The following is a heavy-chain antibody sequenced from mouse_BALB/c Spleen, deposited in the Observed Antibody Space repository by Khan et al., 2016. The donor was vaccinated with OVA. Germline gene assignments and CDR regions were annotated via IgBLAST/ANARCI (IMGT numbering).Heavy chain of an antibody. Sequence: QIQLVQSGPELKQPGETVKISCKASGYTFTNYGMNWMKQAPGKGLKWMGWINTYTGEPTYADDFKGRFAFSLETSASTPYLQINNLKNEDTATYFCARPPYFSYVMAYWGQGTSVTVSS. CDR2: INTYTGEP. J-gene: IGHJ4*01. V-gene: IGHV9-3-1*01. CDR3: ARPPYFSYVMAY. CDR1: GYTFTNYG. D-gene: IGHD2-10*01.